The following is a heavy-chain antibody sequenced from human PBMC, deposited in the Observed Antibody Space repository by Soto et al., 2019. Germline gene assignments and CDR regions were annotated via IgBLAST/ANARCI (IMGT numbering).Heavy chain of an antibody. D-gene: IGHD6-13*01. Sequence: GGSLRLSCAASGFTFSSYSMNWVRQAPGKGLEWVSYISSSSSTIYYADSVEGRFTISRDNAKNSLYLQMNSLRAEDTAVYYCARDLGSSWYPEYFQHWGQGTLVTVSS. V-gene: IGHV3-48*01. CDR2: ISSSSSTI. CDR3: ARDLGSSWYPEYFQH. CDR1: GFTFSSYS. J-gene: IGHJ1*01.